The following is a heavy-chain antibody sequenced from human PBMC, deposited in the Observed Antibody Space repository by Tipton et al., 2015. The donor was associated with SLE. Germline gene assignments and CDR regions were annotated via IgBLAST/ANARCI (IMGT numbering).Heavy chain of an antibody. CDR2: IFYSGGT. V-gene: IGHV4-59*01. J-gene: IGHJ4*02. D-gene: IGHD6-19*01. CDR3: ARLAVAGMWYYFDF. CDR1: GGSISSYY. Sequence: GLVKPSETLSLTCAVSGGSISSYYWSWIRQPPGKGLEWIGNIFYSGGTNYSPFLNSRITISVDTSKNQLSLDVISMTAADTAVYYCARLAVAGMWYYFDFWGQGAPVTVSS.